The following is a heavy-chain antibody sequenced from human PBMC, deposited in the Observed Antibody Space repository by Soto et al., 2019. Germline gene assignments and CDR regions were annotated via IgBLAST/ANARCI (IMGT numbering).Heavy chain of an antibody. CDR1: GGTFSSYT. D-gene: IGHD2-2*01. CDR3: ARGEEGVVVPAAMNYYYYMDV. J-gene: IGHJ6*03. Sequence: ASVKVSCKASGGTFSSYTISWVRQAPGQGLEWMGRIIPILGIANYAQKFQGRVTITADKSTSTAYMELSSLRSEDTAVYYCARGEEGVVVPAAMNYYYYMDVWGKGTTVTVSS. CDR2: IIPILGIA. V-gene: IGHV1-69*02.